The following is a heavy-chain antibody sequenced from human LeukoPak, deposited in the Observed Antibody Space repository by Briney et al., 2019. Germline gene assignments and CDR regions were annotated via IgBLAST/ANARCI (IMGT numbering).Heavy chain of an antibody. CDR1: GYTFTGYH. D-gene: IGHD3-22*01. J-gene: IGHJ5*02. V-gene: IGHV1-2*02. CDR3: AREPTMIVVVITTGYNWFDP. Sequence: ASVTVSCKASGYTFTGYHMHWVRQAPGQGLEWMGWINPNSGDTNYVQKFQGRVTMTRDTSISTAYMELSRLRSDDTAVYYCAREPTMIVVVITTGYNWFDPWGQGTLVTVSS. CDR2: INPNSGDT.